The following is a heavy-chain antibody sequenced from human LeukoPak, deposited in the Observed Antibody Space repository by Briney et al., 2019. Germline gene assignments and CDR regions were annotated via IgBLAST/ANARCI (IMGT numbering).Heavy chain of an antibody. Sequence: ASVKVSCKASGYTFTGYYMHWVRQAPGQGLEWMGWINPSSGGTNYAQKFQGRVTMTRDTSISTAYMELSRLRSDDTAVYYCARDAIFGVVPMDYWGQGTLVTVSS. CDR3: ARDAIFGVVPMDY. D-gene: IGHD3-3*02. V-gene: IGHV1-2*02. CDR1: GYTFTGYY. CDR2: INPSSGGT. J-gene: IGHJ4*02.